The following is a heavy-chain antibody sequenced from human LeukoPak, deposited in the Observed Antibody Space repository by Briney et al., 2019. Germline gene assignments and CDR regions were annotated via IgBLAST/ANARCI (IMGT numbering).Heavy chain of an antibody. CDR2: INPNSGGT. Sequence: GASVKVSCKASGYTFTGYYMHWVRQAPGQGLEWMGWINPNSGGTNYAQKFQGRVTMTRDASISTAYMELSRLRSDDTAVYYCARVFRQYSSGWHTHDAFDIWGQGTMVTVSS. J-gene: IGHJ3*02. D-gene: IGHD6-19*01. V-gene: IGHV1-2*02. CDR1: GYTFTGYY. CDR3: ARVFRQYSSGWHTHDAFDI.